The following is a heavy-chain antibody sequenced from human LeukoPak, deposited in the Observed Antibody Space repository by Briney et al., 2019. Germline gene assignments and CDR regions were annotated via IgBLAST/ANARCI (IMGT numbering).Heavy chain of an antibody. CDR1: GYTFTTYG. J-gene: IGHJ4*02. D-gene: IGHD2-8*01. V-gene: IGHV1-18*01. Sequence: ASVKVSCKASGYTFTTYGLSWVRQAPGQGLEWLGWISTYDDNIKYAQSLQGRLTLTIDTSTSTAYMELRSLTSDDTAVYYCAGSLGYCTSNVCYLKYWGQGTLVTVSS. CDR2: ISTYDDNI. CDR3: AGSLGYCTSNVCYLKY.